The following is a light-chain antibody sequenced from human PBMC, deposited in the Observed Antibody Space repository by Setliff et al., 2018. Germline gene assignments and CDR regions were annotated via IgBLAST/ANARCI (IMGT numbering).Light chain of an antibody. CDR2: DVS. V-gene: IGLV2-14*01. J-gene: IGLJ1*01. CDR1: SSDVGGYNY. CDR3: TSYTSGSTYV. Sequence: LTQPASVSGSPGQSITISCTGTSSDVGGYNYVSWYQQHPGKAPKLMTYDVSKRPSGISNRFSGSKSGNTASLTISGLQAEDEADYYCTSYTSGSTYVFGTGTKVTVL.